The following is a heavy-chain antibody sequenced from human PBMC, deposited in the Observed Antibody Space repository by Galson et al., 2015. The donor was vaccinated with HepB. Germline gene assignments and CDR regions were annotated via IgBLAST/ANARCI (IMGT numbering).Heavy chain of an antibody. Sequence: SLRLSCAVSEFNFGDFYMTWIRQAPGKGLEWISYISESGTTAYYADSLKGRFTVSRDNTKKSLYLHMNSLRAEDTAVYYCAKAAGWFGPLGQGTLVTVPS. J-gene: IGHJ5*02. V-gene: IGHV3-11*01. CDR3: AKAAGWFGP. CDR1: EFNFGDFY. CDR2: ISESGTTA.